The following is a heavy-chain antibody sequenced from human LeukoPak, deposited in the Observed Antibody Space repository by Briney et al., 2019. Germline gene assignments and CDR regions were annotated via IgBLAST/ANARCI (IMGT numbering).Heavy chain of an antibody. V-gene: IGHV4-59*01. CDR1: GGSISSYY. CDR2: IYYSGST. D-gene: IGHD3-22*01. Sequence: SETLSLTCTVSGGSISSYYWSWIRQPPGKGLEWIGYIYYSGSTNYNPSLKSRVTISVDTSKNQFSLKLSSVTAADTAVYYCAKIAGDDSSGYYSSFDYWGQGTLVTVSS. CDR3: AKIAGDDSSGYYSSFDY. J-gene: IGHJ4*02.